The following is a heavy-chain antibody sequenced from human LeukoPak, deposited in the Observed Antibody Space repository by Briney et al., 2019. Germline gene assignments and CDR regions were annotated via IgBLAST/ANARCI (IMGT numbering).Heavy chain of an antibody. CDR1: GFSITSYW. CDR2: IDEGGSTT. Sequence: GGSLRLACAASGFSITSYWMYWVRQAPGKGLVWVSRIDEGGSTTSYADSVKGRFTISRDNAKNTVYLQMNSLRGEDTAIYYCTRSGGLDVWGQGATVTVSS. V-gene: IGHV3-74*01. D-gene: IGHD6-25*01. CDR3: TRSGGLDV. J-gene: IGHJ6*02.